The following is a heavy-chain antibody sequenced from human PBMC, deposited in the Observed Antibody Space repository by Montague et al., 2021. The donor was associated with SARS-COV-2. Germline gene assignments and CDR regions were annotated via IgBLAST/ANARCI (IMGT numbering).Heavy chain of an antibody. CDR2: IYYSGSN. J-gene: IGHJ4*02. D-gene: IGHD3-3*01. CDR1: GGSISSGGYY. Sequence: TLSLTCTVSGGSISSGGYYWGWIRQHPGKGLERIGYIYYSGSNHYNPSLKSRVTISVDTSKNQFSLKLSSVTAADTAVYYCARALRRVVIKHFDYWGQGTLVTVSS. CDR3: ARALRRVVIKHFDY. V-gene: IGHV4-31*03.